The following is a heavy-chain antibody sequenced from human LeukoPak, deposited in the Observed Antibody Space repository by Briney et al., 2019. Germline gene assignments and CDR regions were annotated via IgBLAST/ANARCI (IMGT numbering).Heavy chain of an antibody. CDR2: ISGSGTST. CDR1: GFSFSKSG. Sequence: GGSLRLSCAASGFSFSKSGMSWVREAAGKGLEWVSDISGSGTSTYYADSVKRRFTISRDNSNNTLHLHMTSLRVEDTALYYCAKGGWLQPNDYWGQGTLGTVSS. D-gene: IGHD5-24*01. CDR3: AKGGWLQPNDY. V-gene: IGHV3-23*01. J-gene: IGHJ4*02.